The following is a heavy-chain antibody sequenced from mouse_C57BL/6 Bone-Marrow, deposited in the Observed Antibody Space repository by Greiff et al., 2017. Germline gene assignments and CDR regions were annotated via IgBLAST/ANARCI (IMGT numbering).Heavy chain of an antibody. CDR3: AKTPDYGSSDGGYAMDY. J-gene: IGHJ4*01. V-gene: IGHV1-52*01. Sequence: QVQLQQPGAELVRPGSSVKLSCKASGYTFTSYWMHWVKQRPIQGLEWIGNIDPSDSETHYNQKFKDKATLTVDKSSSTAYMQLSSLTSEESAVYYCAKTPDYGSSDGGYAMDYWGQGTSVTVSS. CDR1: GYTFTSYW. D-gene: IGHD1-1*01. CDR2: IDPSDSET.